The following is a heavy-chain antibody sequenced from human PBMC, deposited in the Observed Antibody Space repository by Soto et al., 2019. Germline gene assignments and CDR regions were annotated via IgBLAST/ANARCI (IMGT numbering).Heavy chain of an antibody. CDR1: GGSISSYY. J-gene: IGHJ4*02. V-gene: IGHV3-23*01. Sequence: ETLSLTCTVSGGSISSYYWSWVRQAPGKGLEWVSTLSGSGGSTYYAASVKGRFTISRDNAKNTLYLQMNSLRAEDTAVYYCARDRIAARPDYWGQGTLVTVSS. CDR3: ARDRIAARPDY. D-gene: IGHD6-6*01. CDR2: LSGSGGST.